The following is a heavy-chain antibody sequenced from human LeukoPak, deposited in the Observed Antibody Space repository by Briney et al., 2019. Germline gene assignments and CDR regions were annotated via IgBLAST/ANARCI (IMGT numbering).Heavy chain of an antibody. V-gene: IGHV3-30*02. CDR2: IRYDGSNK. Sequence: GGSLRLSCAASGFTFSSYGMHWVRQAPGKGLEWVAFIRYDGSNKYYADSVKGRFTISRDNSKNTLYLQMNNLRAEDTAVYYCAKGYDYVWGSYMTEWGQGTLVTVSS. CDR1: GFTFSSYG. J-gene: IGHJ4*02. D-gene: IGHD3-16*01. CDR3: AKGYDYVWGSYMTE.